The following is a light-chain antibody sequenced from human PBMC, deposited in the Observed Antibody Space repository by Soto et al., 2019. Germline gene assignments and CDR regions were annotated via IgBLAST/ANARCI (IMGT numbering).Light chain of an antibody. Sequence: QSALTQPASVSGSPGQSITISCTGTSSDVGDNNYVSWYQQHPGKAPQLMIYDVTHRPSGISNRFSGSKSGNTASLTISGLKAEDEADYYCSSYTSSSTLYVFGTGTKLTVL. J-gene: IGLJ1*01. V-gene: IGLV2-14*01. CDR1: SSDVGDNNY. CDR3: SSYTSSSTLYV. CDR2: DVT.